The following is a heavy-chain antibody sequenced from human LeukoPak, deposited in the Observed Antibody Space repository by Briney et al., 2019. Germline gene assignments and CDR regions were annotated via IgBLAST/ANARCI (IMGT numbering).Heavy chain of an antibody. D-gene: IGHD7-27*01. CDR1: GGSIDSSNYY. J-gene: IGHJ2*01. CDR3: ARLTGDLLVWYFDL. CDR2: INHSGST. Sequence: PSETLSLTCTVSGGSIDSSNYYWGRIRQPPGKGLEWIGEINHSGSTNYNPSLKSRVTISVDTSKNQFSLKLSSVTAADTAVYYCARLTGDLLVWYFDLWGRGTLVTVSS. V-gene: IGHV4-39*07.